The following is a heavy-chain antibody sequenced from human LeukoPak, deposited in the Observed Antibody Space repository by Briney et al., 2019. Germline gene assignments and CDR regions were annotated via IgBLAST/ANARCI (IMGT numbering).Heavy chain of an antibody. V-gene: IGHV3-23*01. CDR2: ISDSGDFT. J-gene: IGHJ4*02. Sequence: GGSLRLSCAGSGFTFSNYALSWVRQAPGQGLEWVSTISDSGDFTFYADAVKGRFTISRDNSKNTLYLQMNSLRAEDTAVYYCASTDYGDKDYWGQGTLVTVSS. CDR1: GFTFSNYA. D-gene: IGHD4-17*01. CDR3: ASTDYGDKDY.